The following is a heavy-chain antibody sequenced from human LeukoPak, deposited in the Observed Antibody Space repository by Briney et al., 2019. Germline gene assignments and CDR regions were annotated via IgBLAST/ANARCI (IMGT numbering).Heavy chain of an antibody. J-gene: IGHJ6*02. Sequence: KTSETLSLTCTVSGGSISSSSYYWGWIRQPPGKGLEWIGSIYYSGSTYYNPSLKSRVTISVDKSKNQFSLKLSSVTAADTAVYYCARVGSTSYGMDVWGQGTTVTVSS. D-gene: IGHD2-2*01. CDR2: IYYSGST. CDR3: ARVGSTSYGMDV. CDR1: GGSISSSSYY. V-gene: IGHV4-39*07.